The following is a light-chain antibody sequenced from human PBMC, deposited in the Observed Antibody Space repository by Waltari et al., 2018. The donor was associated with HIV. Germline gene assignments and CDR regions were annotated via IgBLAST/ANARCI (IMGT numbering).Light chain of an antibody. V-gene: IGLV1-47*01. CDR2: NDY. J-gene: IGLJ1*01. CDR1: SPTVGRDN. CDR3: AAWDNILSGYV. Sequence: QSALTQPPSTSGTPGQRVTMSCSVSSPTVGRDNVYWYQQIPGAAPKLLIYNDYQRPSGVPDRFSGSKSGTSASLAISGLRSEDEADYYCAAWDNILSGYVFGTGTKVTVL.